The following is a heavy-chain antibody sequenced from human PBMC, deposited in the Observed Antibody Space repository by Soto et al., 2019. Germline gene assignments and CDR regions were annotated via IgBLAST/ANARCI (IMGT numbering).Heavy chain of an antibody. J-gene: IGHJ4*02. CDR1: GGTFSSYA. CDR2: IIPIFGTA. D-gene: IGHD3-22*01. Sequence: SVKVSCKASGGTFSSYAISWVRQAPGQGLEWMGGIIPIFGTASYAQKFQGRVTITADESTSTAYMELSSLRSEDTAVYFCARAPSSGYYLEYDPFDYWGQGTLVTVSS. V-gene: IGHV1-69*13. CDR3: ARAPSSGYYLEYDPFDY.